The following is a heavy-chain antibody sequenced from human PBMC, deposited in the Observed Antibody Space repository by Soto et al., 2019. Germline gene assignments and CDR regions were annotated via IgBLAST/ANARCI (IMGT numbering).Heavy chain of an antibody. Sequence: PSETLSLTCTVSCGSISSGDYYWSWIRQPPGKGLEWIGYIYYSGSTYYNPSLKSRVTISVDTSKNQFSLKLSSVTAADTAVYYCARDIYYDSSGTNWFDPWGQGTLVTVSS. CDR3: ARDIYYDSSGTNWFDP. CDR2: IYYSGST. V-gene: IGHV4-30-4*01. CDR1: CGSISSGDYY. D-gene: IGHD3-22*01. J-gene: IGHJ5*02.